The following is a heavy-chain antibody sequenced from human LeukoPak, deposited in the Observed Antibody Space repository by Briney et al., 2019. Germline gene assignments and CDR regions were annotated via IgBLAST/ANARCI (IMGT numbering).Heavy chain of an antibody. CDR3: ATEPNWGSGTGA. Sequence: ASVKVSCQASGYTLSDLNMHWVRQAPGKGLEWMGGYDPEDGETIFAQRFQGRVTMTEDTSADIAYMELSSLRSDDTAVFYCATEPNWGSGTGAWGQGTLVTVSS. J-gene: IGHJ4*02. CDR2: YDPEDGET. V-gene: IGHV1-24*01. CDR1: GYTLSDLN. D-gene: IGHD3-16*01.